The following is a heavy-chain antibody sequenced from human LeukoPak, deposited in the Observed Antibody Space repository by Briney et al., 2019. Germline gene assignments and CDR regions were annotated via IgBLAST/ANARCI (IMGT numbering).Heavy chain of an antibody. J-gene: IGHJ6*02. D-gene: IGHD3-16*02. CDR1: GFTFSSYE. CDR2: GSQSGATT. V-gene: IGHV3-48*03. Sequence: PGGSLRLSRAASGFTFSSYEIQWVRQAPGKGLEWISYGSQSGATTYFADSVKGRFIISRDNAKNSLYMQMNSLRAEDTAVYYCARVERLRLGELSAPWAMDVWGQGTTVTVSS. CDR3: ARVERLRLGELSAPWAMDV.